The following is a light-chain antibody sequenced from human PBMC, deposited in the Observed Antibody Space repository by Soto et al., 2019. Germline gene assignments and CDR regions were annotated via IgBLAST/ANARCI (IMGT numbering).Light chain of an antibody. CDR2: AAS. V-gene: IGKV1-17*01. CDR3: LQHNSYPLT. J-gene: IGKJ4*01. CDR1: QSIDTY. Sequence: DIPMTQSPSSLSAAVGDRTASTCRASQSIDTYLNWYQQKPGKAPKFLIYAASSLQSGVPSRFSGGGSGTEFTLTISSLQPEDFATYYCLQHNSYPLTFGGGTKVDIK.